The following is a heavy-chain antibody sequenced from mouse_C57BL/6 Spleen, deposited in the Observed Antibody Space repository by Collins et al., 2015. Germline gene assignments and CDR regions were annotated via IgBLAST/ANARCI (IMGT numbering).Heavy chain of an antibody. CDR3: ARQNSPRRYFDV. V-gene: IGHV5-12-2*01. Sequence: EVKLVESGGGLVQPGGSLKLSCAASGFTFSSYTMSWVRQTPEKRLEWVAYISNGGGSTYYPDTVKGRFTISRDNAKNTLYLQMSSLKSEDTAMYYCARQNSPRRYFDVWGAGTTVTVSS. J-gene: IGHJ1*01. CDR1: GFTFSSYT. CDR2: ISNGGGST.